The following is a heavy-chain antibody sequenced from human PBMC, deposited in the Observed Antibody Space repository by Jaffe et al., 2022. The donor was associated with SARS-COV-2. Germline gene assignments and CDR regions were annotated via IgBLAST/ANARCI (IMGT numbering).Heavy chain of an antibody. Sequence: QVQLVQSGAEVKKPGSSVKVSCKASGGTFSSYTISWVRQAPGQGLEWMGRIIPILGIANYAQKFQGRVTITADKSTSTAYMELSSLRSEDTAVYYCARAPICTNGVCYRWSYYYGMDVWGQGTTVTVSS. J-gene: IGHJ6*02. CDR1: GGTFSSYT. CDR2: IIPILGIA. V-gene: IGHV1-69*02. D-gene: IGHD2-8*01. CDR3: ARAPICTNGVCYRWSYYYGMDV.